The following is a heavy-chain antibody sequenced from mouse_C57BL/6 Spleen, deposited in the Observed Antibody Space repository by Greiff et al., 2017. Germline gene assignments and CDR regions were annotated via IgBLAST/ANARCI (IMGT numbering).Heavy chain of an antibody. CDR3: ARGMASYAMDY. V-gene: IGHV15-2*01. CDR1: DSEVFPIAD. Sequence: VQLQQSGSELRRPGSSVKLSCKDFDSEVFPIADMSWVRQKPGHGFEWIGGILPSMGRTIYGEKFEDKATLDADTLSNTAYLELNSLTSEDSAIYYCARGMASYAMDYWGQGTSVTVSS. J-gene: IGHJ4*01. D-gene: IGHD6-1*01. CDR2: ILPSMGRT.